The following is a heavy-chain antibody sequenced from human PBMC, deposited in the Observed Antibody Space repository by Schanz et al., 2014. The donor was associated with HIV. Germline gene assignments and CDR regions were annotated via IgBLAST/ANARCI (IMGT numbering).Heavy chain of an antibody. CDR2: MNPRSGNT. CDR3: TRGARDCSNGVCGGTYFDI. J-gene: IGHJ4*02. Sequence: QVQMVQSGAGVKKPGASVRVSCKASGYTFSSNDINWVRQASGQGLEWVGWMNPRSGNTGYAQKFQGRVTXXGNTSLTTDYLELSRLAYDATADYCSTRGARDCSNGVCGGTYFDIWGQGTLVTVSS. V-gene: IGHV1-8*02. D-gene: IGHD2-8*01. CDR1: GYTFSSND.